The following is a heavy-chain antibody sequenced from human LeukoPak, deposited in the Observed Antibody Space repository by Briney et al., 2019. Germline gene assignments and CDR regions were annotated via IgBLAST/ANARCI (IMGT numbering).Heavy chain of an antibody. Sequence: GGSLRLSCAASELHALTWVRQGPGKGLEWVSAISRSGGSTYYADSVKGRFTISRDKSNNTMYLQMNSLRAEDTAVYYCAKLGGKTASRDEYYGMDVWGQGTTVTVSS. V-gene: IGHV3-23*01. CDR2: ISRSGGST. D-gene: IGHD6-6*01. J-gene: IGHJ6*02. CDR3: AKLGGKTASRDEYYGMDV. CDR1: ELHA.